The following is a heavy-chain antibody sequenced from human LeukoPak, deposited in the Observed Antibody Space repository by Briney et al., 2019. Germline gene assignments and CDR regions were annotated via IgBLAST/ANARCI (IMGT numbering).Heavy chain of an antibody. CDR2: ISPSGGST. D-gene: IGHD6-13*01. CDR3: ATLGDGSSDIDY. CDR1: GYSHY. Sequence: ASVKVSLKASGYSHYMHWERQAPGQGLAWMGIISPSGGSTDYAQKLRGRITMTRDTSTSTVYMDLSSLTSEDTAMYYCATLGDGSSDIDYWGQGTLVTVSS. V-gene: IGHV1-46*04. J-gene: IGHJ4*02.